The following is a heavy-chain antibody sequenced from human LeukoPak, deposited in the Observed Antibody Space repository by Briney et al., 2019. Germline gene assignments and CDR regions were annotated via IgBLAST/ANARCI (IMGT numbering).Heavy chain of an antibody. J-gene: IGHJ4*02. CDR1: GGSISSGGYY. V-gene: IGHV4-31*03. D-gene: IGHD5-24*01. CDR3: ASRDGHNGGFDY. CDR2: IYYSGST. Sequence: SETLSLTCTVSGGSISSGGYYWSWIRQHPGKGLEWIGYIYYSGSTYYNPSLKSRVTISVDTSKNQFSLNLSSVTAADTAVYYCASRDGHNGGFDYWGRGTLVTVSS.